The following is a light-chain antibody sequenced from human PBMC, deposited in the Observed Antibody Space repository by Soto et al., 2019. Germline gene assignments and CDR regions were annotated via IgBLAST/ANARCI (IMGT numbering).Light chain of an antibody. CDR3: QQRYRWPES. V-gene: IGKV3-11*01. CDR1: QSVTNF. CDR2: NAS. J-gene: IGKJ1*01. Sequence: EIVLTQSPGTLSLSPGERATLSCRASQSVTNFVAWYQQKPGQSPSLLIYNASHRATGIPARFSGSGSGTDFTLTISRLEPADFAVYYCQQRYRWPESFGQGTKVAIK.